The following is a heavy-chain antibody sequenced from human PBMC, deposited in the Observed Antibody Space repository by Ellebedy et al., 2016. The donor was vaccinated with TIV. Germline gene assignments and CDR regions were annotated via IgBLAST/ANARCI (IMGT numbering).Heavy chain of an antibody. CDR2: INWGGATF. J-gene: IGHJ3*01. Sequence: PGGSLRLSCVVSGFTFEDFAFHWVRQAPGKGLEWVSGINWGGATFGHADSVKGRFTISRDNAKNTLYLQMDSLRVDDMALYFCARSRGFSYGNDAFDLWGQGTVVIVSS. CDR1: GFTFEDFA. V-gene: IGHV3-9*03. CDR3: ARSRGFSYGNDAFDL. D-gene: IGHD5-18*01.